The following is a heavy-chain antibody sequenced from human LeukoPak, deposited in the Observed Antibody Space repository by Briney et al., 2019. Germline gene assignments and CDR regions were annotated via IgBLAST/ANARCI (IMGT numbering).Heavy chain of an antibody. J-gene: IGHJ4*02. CDR3: ARLLVTEYKTGWYGHNFDY. CDR1: GYSFTSYA. Sequence: ASVKVSYKASGYSFTSYAIGWVRQAPGQGLEWMGWLSVYNGQTSYAQKFQGVFTMATDTSTGTAYMELRSLRSDDTAVYYCARLLVTEYKTGWYGHNFDYWGQGTQVTVSS. D-gene: IGHD6-19*01. V-gene: IGHV1-18*01. CDR2: LSVYNGQT.